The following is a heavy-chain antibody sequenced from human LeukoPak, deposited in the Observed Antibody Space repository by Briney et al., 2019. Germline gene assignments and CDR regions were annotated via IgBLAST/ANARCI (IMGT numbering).Heavy chain of an antibody. Sequence: GESLRLSCAASGLTVSANYMSWVRQAPGRELEWVSLIYSSGSTYYADSVRGRFTISRDNSKNTLFLQMNSLTAEDTAMYYCTRTFLSADGYKVGYFDYWGLGTLVTVSS. CDR2: IYSSGST. V-gene: IGHV3-53*01. D-gene: IGHD5-24*01. CDR3: TRTFLSADGYKVGYFDY. CDR1: GLTVSANY. J-gene: IGHJ4*02.